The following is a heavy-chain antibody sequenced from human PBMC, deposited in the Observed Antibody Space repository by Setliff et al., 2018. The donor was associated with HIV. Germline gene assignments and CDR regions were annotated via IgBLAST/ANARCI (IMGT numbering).Heavy chain of an antibody. CDR2: IIPIFGTA. CDR1: GGTFSSYA. CDR3: ATRTDYYYYYYMDV. J-gene: IGHJ6*03. V-gene: IGHV1-69*13. Sequence: ASVKVSCKASGGTFSSYAISWVRQAPGQGPEWVGGIIPIFGTANYAQKFQGRVTITADESTSTAYMELSSLRSEDTAVYYCATRTDYYYYYYMDVWGKGTTVTVSS.